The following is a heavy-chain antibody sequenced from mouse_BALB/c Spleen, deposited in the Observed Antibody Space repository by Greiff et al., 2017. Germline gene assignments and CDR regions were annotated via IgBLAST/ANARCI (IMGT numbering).Heavy chain of an antibody. CDR1: GFTFTDYY. J-gene: IGHJ2*01. Sequence: DVHLVESGGGLVQPGGSLRLSCATSGFTFTDYYMSWVRQPPGKALEWLGFIRNKANGYTTEYSASVKGRFTISRDNSQSILYLQMNTLRAEDSATYYCARDYYFDYWGQGTTLTVSS. CDR3: ARDYYFDY. CDR2: IRNKANGYTT. V-gene: IGHV7-3*02.